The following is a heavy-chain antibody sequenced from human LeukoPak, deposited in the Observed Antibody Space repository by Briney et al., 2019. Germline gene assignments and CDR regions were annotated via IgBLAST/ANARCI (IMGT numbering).Heavy chain of an antibody. Sequence: GGSLRLSCVASGFTFSNYAMSWVRQAPEKGLDWVSVISGSAHKIRYADSVKGRFTISRDNSENTVYLRMNNLRAEDTALYYCAGRVTGYSSGYVYWGQGTLVTVSS. V-gene: IGHV3-23*01. CDR3: AGRVTGYSSGYVY. D-gene: IGHD5-18*01. J-gene: IGHJ4*02. CDR2: ISGSAHKI. CDR1: GFTFSNYA.